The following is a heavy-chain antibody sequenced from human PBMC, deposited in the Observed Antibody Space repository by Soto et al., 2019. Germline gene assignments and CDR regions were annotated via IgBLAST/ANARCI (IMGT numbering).Heavy chain of an antibody. Sequence: ASVKVSCKASGYTFTSYDINWVRQATGQGLEWMGWMNPNSGNTGYAQKFQGRVTMTRNTSISTAYMELSSLRSEDTAVYYCASWVSAAGTPDYYGMDVWGQGTPVTVSS. D-gene: IGHD6-13*01. V-gene: IGHV1-8*02. J-gene: IGHJ6*02. CDR2: MNPNSGNT. CDR3: ASWVSAAGTPDYYGMDV. CDR1: GYTFTSYD.